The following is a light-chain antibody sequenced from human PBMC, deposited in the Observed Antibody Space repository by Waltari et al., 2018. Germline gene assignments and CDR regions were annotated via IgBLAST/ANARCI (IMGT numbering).Light chain of an antibody. CDR3: QQRSNWTPHT. V-gene: IGKV3-11*01. CDR1: QSVGTY. CDR2: DAS. J-gene: IGKJ2*01. Sequence: TLSLSPGETATLSCRASQSVGTYLAWYQQKPGQAPRLLIFDASNTATGIPDRFRGSGSGTDFTLTISSLEPEDFAVYYCQQRSNWTPHTFGQGARLEIK.